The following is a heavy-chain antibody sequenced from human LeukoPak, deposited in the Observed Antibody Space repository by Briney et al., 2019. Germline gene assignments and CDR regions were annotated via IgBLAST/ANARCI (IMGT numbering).Heavy chain of an antibody. V-gene: IGHV4-34*01. CDR2: INHSGST. Sequence: SETLSLTCAVYGGSFSGYYWNWIRQPSGKGLEWIGEINHSGSTNYNPSLKSRVTISVDTSKNQFSLKLSSVTAADTAVYYCARAQSGSGYDERRGMDVWGKGTTVTVSS. CDR3: ARAQSGSGYDERRGMDV. D-gene: IGHD5-12*01. J-gene: IGHJ6*03. CDR1: GGSFSGYY.